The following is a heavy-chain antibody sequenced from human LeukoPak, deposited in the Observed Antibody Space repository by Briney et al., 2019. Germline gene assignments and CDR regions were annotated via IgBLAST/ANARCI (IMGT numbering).Heavy chain of an antibody. CDR2: INPNSGGT. CDR1: GYTFTGYY. CDR3: ARDRRILRFLEWSHSDAFDI. V-gene: IGHV1-2*02. J-gene: IGHJ3*02. Sequence: GASVKVSCKASGYTFTGYYMHWVRQAPGQGLEWMGWINPNSGGTNYAQKFQGRATMTRDTSISTAYMELSRLRSDDTAVYYCARDRRILRFLEWSHSDAFDIWGQGTMVTVSS. D-gene: IGHD3-3*01.